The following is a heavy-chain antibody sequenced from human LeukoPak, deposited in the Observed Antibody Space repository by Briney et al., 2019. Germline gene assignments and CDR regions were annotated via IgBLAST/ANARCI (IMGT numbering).Heavy chain of an antibody. J-gene: IGHJ4*02. CDR3: ARERQNKDFWSGGDY. D-gene: IGHD3-3*01. Sequence: GGSLRLSCAASGFTFSSYAMHWVRQAPGKGLEWVAVISYDGSNKYYADSVKGRFTISRDNAKNSLYLQMNTLRPEDTAVYYCARERQNKDFWSGGDYWGQGTLVTVSS. CDR2: ISYDGSNK. V-gene: IGHV3-30-3*01. CDR1: GFTFSSYA.